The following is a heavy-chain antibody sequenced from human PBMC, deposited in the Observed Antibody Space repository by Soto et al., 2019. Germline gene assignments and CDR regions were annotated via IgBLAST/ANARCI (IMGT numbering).Heavy chain of an antibody. Sequence: SLRLSCAASGFTFNDYYMSWIRQAPGKGLECVSHISSSGSTIYYADSVKGRFTFSRDNAKNSLYLQMNSLRAEDTAVYYCARHQGGSSRWFDPWGQGTLVTVSS. CDR3: ARHQGGSSRWFDP. CDR1: GFTFNDYY. CDR2: ISSSGSTI. D-gene: IGHD2-15*01. V-gene: IGHV3-11*01. J-gene: IGHJ5*02.